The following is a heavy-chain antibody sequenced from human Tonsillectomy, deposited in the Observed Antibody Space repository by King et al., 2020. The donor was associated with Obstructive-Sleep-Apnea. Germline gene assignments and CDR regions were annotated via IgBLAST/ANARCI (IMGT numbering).Heavy chain of an antibody. Sequence: TLKESGPTLVKPTQTLTLTCSFSGFSLSTSGVGVGWIRQPPGKALEWIAVLYWDDDKRYSPSLKSRLTITKDTSKNQVVLTMTNMDPVDTGTYYCVHSLEPGYDLSGHFGMDVWGQGTTVIVSS. D-gene: IGHD2/OR15-2a*01. CDR1: GFSLSTSGVG. J-gene: IGHJ6*02. CDR3: VHSLEPGYDLSGHFGMDV. CDR2: LYWDDDK. V-gene: IGHV2-5*02.